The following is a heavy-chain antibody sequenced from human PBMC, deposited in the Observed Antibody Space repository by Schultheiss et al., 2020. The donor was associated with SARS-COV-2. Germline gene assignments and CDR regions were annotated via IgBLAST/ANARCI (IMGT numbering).Heavy chain of an antibody. Sequence: GSLRLSCAASGFTFSSYAMSWVRQPPGKGLEWIGEINHSGSTNYNPSLKSRVTISVDTSKNQFSLKLSSVTAADTAVYYCARGGSSSGRYYYMDVWGKGTTVTVSS. V-gene: IGHV4-34*01. CDR2: INHSGST. J-gene: IGHJ6*03. D-gene: IGHD6-6*01. CDR3: ARGGSSSGRYYYMDV. CDR1: GFTFSSYA.